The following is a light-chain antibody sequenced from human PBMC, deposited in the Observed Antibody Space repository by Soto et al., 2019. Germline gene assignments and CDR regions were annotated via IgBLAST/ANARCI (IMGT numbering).Light chain of an antibody. V-gene: IGKV4-1*01. Sequence: DIVMTQSPDSLAVSLGERATINCKSSQSVLYSSNNKNYLAWYRQKPGQPLKLLFYWASTRESGVPDRFSGSGSGTDFTLTISSLQAEDVAVYYCQQYYSTPWTFGQRTKVEIK. J-gene: IGKJ1*01. CDR1: QSVLYSSNNKNY. CDR3: QQYYSTPWT. CDR2: WAS.